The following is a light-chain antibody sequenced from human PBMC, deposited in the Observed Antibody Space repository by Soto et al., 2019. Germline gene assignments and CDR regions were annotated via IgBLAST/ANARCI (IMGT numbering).Light chain of an antibody. CDR3: AAWDDSLNGYV. J-gene: IGLJ1*01. V-gene: IGLV1-44*01. CDR1: SSNIGSNT. CDR2: SNN. Sequence: QSVLTQPPSASGTPGEKVTISCSGNSSNIGSNTVNWYQQLPGTAPKLLIYSNNQRPSGVPDRFSGSKSGTSASLAISGLQSEDEADYYCAAWDDSLNGYVFGNGTKVTVL.